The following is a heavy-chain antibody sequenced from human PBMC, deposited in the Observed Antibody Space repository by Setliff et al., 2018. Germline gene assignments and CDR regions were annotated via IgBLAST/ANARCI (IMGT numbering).Heavy chain of an antibody. CDR2: ITRDGSET. CDR3: AKSWSGYSDAFDI. CDR1: GFTFSSYW. Sequence: HPGGSLRLSCAASGFTFSSYWMSWVRQAPGKGLIWVSRITRDGSETSYADSVKGRFTVSRDNAKNTLYLQMNSLRAEDMALYYCAKSWSGYSDAFDIWGQGTMVTVSS. D-gene: IGHD3-3*01. J-gene: IGHJ3*02. V-gene: IGHV3-74*01.